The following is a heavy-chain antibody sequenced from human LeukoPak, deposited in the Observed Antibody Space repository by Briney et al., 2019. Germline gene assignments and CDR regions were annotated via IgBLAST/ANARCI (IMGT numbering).Heavy chain of an antibody. V-gene: IGHV4-30-4*01. J-gene: IGHJ5*02. CDR3: ARVRRITMVRGVCWFDP. Sequence: PSQTLSLTCTVSGGSISSGDYYWSWIRQPPGKGLEWIGYIYYSGSTYYNPSLKSRVTISVDTSKNQLSLKLSSVTAADTAVYYCARVRRITMVRGVCWFDPWGQGTLVTVSS. CDR2: IYYSGST. CDR1: GGSISSGDYY. D-gene: IGHD3-10*01.